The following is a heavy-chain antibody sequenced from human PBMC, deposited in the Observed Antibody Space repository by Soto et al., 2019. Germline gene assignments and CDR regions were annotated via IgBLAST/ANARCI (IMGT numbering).Heavy chain of an antibody. D-gene: IGHD6-13*01. CDR3: ARRLPSSSWCYFDY. CDR1: GGSISSSLYY. J-gene: IGHJ4*02. V-gene: IGHV4-39*01. CDR2: TDYTGST. Sequence: QLQLQESGPGLVNPSETLSLTCTVSGGSISSSLYYWGWIRQPPGQGLELIGATDYTGSTYYSPSLKRRVTVSVDTSKNQFSLELSSVTAADTAVYHCARRLPSSSWCYFDYWGQGTLVTASS.